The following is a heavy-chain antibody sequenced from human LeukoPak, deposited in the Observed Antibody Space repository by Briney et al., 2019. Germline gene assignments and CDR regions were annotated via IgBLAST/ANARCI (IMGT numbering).Heavy chain of an antibody. J-gene: IGHJ4*02. CDR1: GFTVSSNY. Sequence: PGGPLRLSCAASGFTVSSNYMSWVRQAPGKGLEWVSVIYSGGSTYYADSVKGRFTISRDNSKNTLYLQMNSLRAEDTAVYYCARYRTGYSSSWAFDYWGQGTLVTVSS. V-gene: IGHV3-53*01. CDR2: IYSGGST. D-gene: IGHD6-13*01. CDR3: ARYRTGYSSSWAFDY.